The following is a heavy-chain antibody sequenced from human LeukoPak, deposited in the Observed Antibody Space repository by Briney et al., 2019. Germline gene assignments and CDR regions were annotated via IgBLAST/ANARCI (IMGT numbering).Heavy chain of an antibody. CDR1: GFTVRNNY. D-gene: IGHD6-13*01. CDR2: IYSGGTT. Sequence: GGSLRLSCAASGFTVRNNYMNWVRQAPGKGLEWVSLIYSGGTTDYADSVRGRFTISRDNFENTLYLQMNSLRVEDTAIYYCARDPPAVASNTYGWGQGTLVTVSS. J-gene: IGHJ4*02. V-gene: IGHV3-66*01. CDR3: ARDPPAVASNTYG.